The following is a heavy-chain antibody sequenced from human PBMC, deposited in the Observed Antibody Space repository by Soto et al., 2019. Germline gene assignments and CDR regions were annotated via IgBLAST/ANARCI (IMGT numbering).Heavy chain of an antibody. Sequence: GGSLRLSCAASGFTFDDYAMHWVRQAPGKGLEWVSGISWHSGSIGYADSVKGLFTISRDNAKNSLYLQMNSLRAEDTALYYCAKDIIAMVRGVIFAFDIWGQGTMVTVSS. V-gene: IGHV3-9*01. CDR2: ISWHSGSI. D-gene: IGHD3-10*01. J-gene: IGHJ3*02. CDR3: AKDIIAMVRGVIFAFDI. CDR1: GFTFDDYA.